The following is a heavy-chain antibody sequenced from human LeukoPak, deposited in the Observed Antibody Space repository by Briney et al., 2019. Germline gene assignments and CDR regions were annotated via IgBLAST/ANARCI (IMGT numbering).Heavy chain of an antibody. CDR3: AKGYDTSGRQYFQH. D-gene: IGHD3-22*01. CDR2: ISGSGGST. V-gene: IGHV3-23*01. CDR1: GFTFSSYA. J-gene: IGHJ1*01. Sequence: PGGSLRLSCAASGFTFSSYAISWVRQAPGKGLEWVSVISGSGGSTYYADSVKGRFTISRDNSKNTLYLQMNSLRAEDAAVYYCAKGYDTSGRQYFQHWGQGTLVTVSS.